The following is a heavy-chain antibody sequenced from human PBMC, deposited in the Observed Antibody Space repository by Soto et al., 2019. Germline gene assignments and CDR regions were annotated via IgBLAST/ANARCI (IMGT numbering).Heavy chain of an antibody. CDR2: ISTYTGNT. J-gene: IGHJ6*02. CDR1: GYTFTNYD. CDR3: ARGYYYGSGRPTPGGMDV. Sequence: QVHLVQSGAEVKKPGASVKVSCKASGYTFTNYDINWVRQAPGQGLEWMGWISTYTGNTNYAQKLQGRVTMTTDTCTRTACMELRSLRSDDTAVYYCARGYYYGSGRPTPGGMDVWGQGNTVTVSS. D-gene: IGHD3-10*01. V-gene: IGHV1-18*01.